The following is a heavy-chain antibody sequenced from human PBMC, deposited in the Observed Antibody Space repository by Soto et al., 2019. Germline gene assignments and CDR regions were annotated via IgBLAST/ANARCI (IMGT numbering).Heavy chain of an antibody. CDR2: IIPIFGTA. J-gene: IGHJ5*02. CDR1: GGTVSRYA. V-gene: IGHV1-69*13. Sequence: ASVKVSCKASGGTVSRYAISWVRQAPGQGPEWMGGIIPIFGTANYAQKFQGRVTITADESTSTAYMELSSLRFEDTAVYYCARAIVGPTTTGWLDPWGKGTLVTVSS. D-gene: IGHD1-26*01. CDR3: ARAIVGPTTTGWLDP.